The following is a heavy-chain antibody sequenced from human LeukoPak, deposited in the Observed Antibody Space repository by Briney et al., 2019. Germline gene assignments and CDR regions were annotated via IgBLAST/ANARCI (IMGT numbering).Heavy chain of an antibody. D-gene: IGHD4-17*01. CDR1: GYTFTSYY. Sequence: ASVKVSCTASGYTFTSYYMHWVRQAPGQGLEWMGIINPSGGSTSYAKKFQGRLTMTRDMSTSTVYMELSSLRSEDTAVYYCARTTTRRGFDPWGKGTLVTVSS. J-gene: IGHJ5*02. V-gene: IGHV1-46*01. CDR3: ARTTTRRGFDP. CDR2: INPSGGST.